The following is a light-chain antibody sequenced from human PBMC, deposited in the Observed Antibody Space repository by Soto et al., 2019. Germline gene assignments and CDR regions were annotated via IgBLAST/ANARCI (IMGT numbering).Light chain of an antibody. CDR1: QSVDGF. Sequence: VGDRITITCRASQSVDGFLNWYQQQSGKAPKLLIYSALTLQSGVPSRFSGSGSGTYFTLTITNLQPEDSAAYYCQQGYSTLFTFGGGTKWDIK. CDR2: SAL. V-gene: IGKV1-39*01. CDR3: QQGYSTLFT. J-gene: IGKJ4*01.